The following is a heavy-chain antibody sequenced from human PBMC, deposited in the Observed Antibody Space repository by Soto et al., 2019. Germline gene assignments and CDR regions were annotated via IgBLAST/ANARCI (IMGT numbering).Heavy chain of an antibody. V-gene: IGHV4-34*01. CDR1: GGSFSDFY. J-gene: IGHJ4*02. CDR3: ARTGHLFDY. Sequence: QVQLQQWGAGLLKPSETLSLTCAVHGGSFSDFYWSWIRQPPGKGLEWIGEINYSGRTNYNPSLKSRVTISVHTSKNQFSLKLNSMTAADTAVYYCARTGHLFDYWGQGISLTVSS. CDR2: INYSGRT.